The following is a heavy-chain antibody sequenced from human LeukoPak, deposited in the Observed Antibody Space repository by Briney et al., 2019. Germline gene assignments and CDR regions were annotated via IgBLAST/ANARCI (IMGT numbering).Heavy chain of an antibody. J-gene: IGHJ4*02. V-gene: IGHV5-10-1*01. CDR3: ATEYCSGGSCYSMDY. CDR1: GYSFTGYW. D-gene: IGHD2-15*01. CDR2: IDPSDSYT. Sequence: GESLKISCKGSGYSFTGYWISWVRQMPGKGLEWMGRIDPSDSYTNYSPSFQGHVTISADKSISTAYLQWSSLKASDTAMYYCATEYCSGGSCYSMDYWGQGTLVTVSS.